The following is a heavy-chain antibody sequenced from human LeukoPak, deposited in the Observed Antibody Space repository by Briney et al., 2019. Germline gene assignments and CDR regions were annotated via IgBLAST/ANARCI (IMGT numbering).Heavy chain of an antibody. D-gene: IGHD2-2*01. CDR2: FSGSGGST. CDR1: RFTFSSYA. Sequence: GGSLRLSCAASRFTFSSYAMSSVPQAPGKGLEWVSAFSGSGGSTYYADSVKGRYTISRDNSKDTLYLQMNSMRAEETAVYYCAKAEYQLLPDQFDYWGEGPLVTVSS. V-gene: IGHV3-23*01. J-gene: IGHJ4*02. CDR3: AKAEYQLLPDQFDY.